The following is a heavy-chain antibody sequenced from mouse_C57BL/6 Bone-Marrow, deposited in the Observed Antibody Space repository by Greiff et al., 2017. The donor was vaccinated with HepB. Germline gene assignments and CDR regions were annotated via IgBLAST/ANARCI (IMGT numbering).Heavy chain of an antibody. V-gene: IGHV5-6*02. CDR3: ARHPAYYYGTSFDY. CDR1: GFTFSSYG. CDR2: ISSGGSYT. D-gene: IGHD1-1*01. J-gene: IGHJ2*01. Sequence: DVMLVESGGDLVKPGGSLKLSCAASGFTFSSYGMSWVRQTPDKRLEWVATISSGGSYTYYPDSVKGRFTISRDNAKNTLYLQMSSLKSEDTAMYYWARHPAYYYGTSFDYWGQGTTLTVSS.